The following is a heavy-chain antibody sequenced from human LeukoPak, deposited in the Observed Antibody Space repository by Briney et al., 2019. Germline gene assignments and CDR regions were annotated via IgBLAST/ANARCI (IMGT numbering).Heavy chain of an antibody. V-gene: IGHV3-66*01. CDR3: ARDPPDSVSHYFDD. J-gene: IGHJ4*02. CDR2: IYSGGST. D-gene: IGHD3-10*01. CDR1: GFTVSSNY. Sequence: GGSLRLSCAASGFTVSSNYMSWVRQAPGKGLEWVSVIYSGGSTYYADSVKGRFTISRDNSKNTLYLQMNSLRTEDTAVYYCARDPPDSVSHYFDDWGQGTLVTVSS.